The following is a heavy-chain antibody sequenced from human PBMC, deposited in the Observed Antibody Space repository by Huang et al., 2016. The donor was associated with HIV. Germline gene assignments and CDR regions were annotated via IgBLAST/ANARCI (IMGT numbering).Heavy chain of an antibody. V-gene: IGHV5-51*03. CDR3: ATTDASLATSFDH. CDR1: GYIFSNYW. Sequence: EVQLEQSGAEVKKPGESLKISCKASGYIFSNYWIGWVRQMHGKGLEWLGFCYPGNADTRYGPSFYGRVTVSVDKSIATAYLQWSSLRPSDTARYYCATTDASLATSFDHWGRGTMLTVSS. J-gene: IGHJ4*02. CDR2: CYPGNADT.